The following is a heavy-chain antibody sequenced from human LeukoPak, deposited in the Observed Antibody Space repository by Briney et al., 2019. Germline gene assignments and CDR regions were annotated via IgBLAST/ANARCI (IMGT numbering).Heavy chain of an antibody. Sequence: PGGSLRLSCAASGFTFSSYAMSWVRQAPGKGLEWVSAISGSGGSTYYADSVKGRFTISRDNAKNSLYLQMNSLRAEDTAVYYCARKYMMVRGDVLGYWGQGTLVTVSS. D-gene: IGHD3-10*01. J-gene: IGHJ4*02. CDR2: ISGSGGST. CDR1: GFTFSSYA. CDR3: ARKYMMVRGDVLGY. V-gene: IGHV3-23*01.